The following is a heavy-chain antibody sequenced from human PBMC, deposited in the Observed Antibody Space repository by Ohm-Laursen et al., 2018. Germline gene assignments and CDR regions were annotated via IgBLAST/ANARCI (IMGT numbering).Heavy chain of an antibody. J-gene: IGHJ3*02. CDR2: IIPIFGTA. Sequence: GATVKISCKASGYSFTSYDINWVRQAPGQGLEWMGGIIPIFGTANYAQKFQGRVTITADESTSTAYMELSSLRSEDTAVYYCAREIMVYAFPAFDIWGQGTMVTVSS. CDR1: GYSFTSYD. CDR3: AREIMVYAFPAFDI. V-gene: IGHV1-69*13. D-gene: IGHD2-8*01.